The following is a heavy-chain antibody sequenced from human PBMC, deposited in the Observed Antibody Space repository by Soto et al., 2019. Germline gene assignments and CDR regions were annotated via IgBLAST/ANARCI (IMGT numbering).Heavy chain of an antibody. CDR2: IYSSGSN. V-gene: IGHV4-4*07. CDR3: ARCYESGYTFGHDL. D-gene: IGHD3-3*01. J-gene: IGHJ5*02. Sequence: QVQLHESGPGLVKPSATLSLTCTVSGDSISSTYWSWVRQPAGSGLEWIGRIYSSGSNNYNPSTASRVTMSVDTSKNQFSPTWRSVTAADTAVYFCARCYESGYTFGHDLWGQGTLVTVSS. CDR1: GDSISSTY.